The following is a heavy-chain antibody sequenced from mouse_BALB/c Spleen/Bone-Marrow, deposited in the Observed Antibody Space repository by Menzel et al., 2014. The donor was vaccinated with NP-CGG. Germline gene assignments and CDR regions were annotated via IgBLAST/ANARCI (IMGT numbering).Heavy chain of an antibody. V-gene: IGHV5-6-3*01. CDR2: INVNGDTT. CDR1: GFTFSSYG. D-gene: IGHD2-4*01. CDR3: ARGYDYSSWFAY. J-gene: IGHJ3*01. Sequence: EVKVEESGGGLVQPGGSLKLSCAASGFTFSSYGMSWVRQTPDKRLEMIATINVNGDTTYHPDSVKGRFTISRDNVKNTLYLQMGSLKSEDTAMYYCARGYDYSSWFAYWGQGTLVTVSA.